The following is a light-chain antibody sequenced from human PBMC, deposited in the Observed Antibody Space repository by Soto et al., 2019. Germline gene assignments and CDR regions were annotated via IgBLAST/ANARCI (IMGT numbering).Light chain of an antibody. CDR3: QEYDDYLFT. CDR1: QSISSW. J-gene: IGKJ2*01. Sequence: DIHMTQSPSTLSASVGDRVTITCRASQSISSWLAWYQQKPGKAPKLLIYKASSLESGVPSRFSGSGSGTEFTLTISSLQPDDFATYYCQEYDDYLFTFGPGTK. CDR2: KAS. V-gene: IGKV1-5*03.